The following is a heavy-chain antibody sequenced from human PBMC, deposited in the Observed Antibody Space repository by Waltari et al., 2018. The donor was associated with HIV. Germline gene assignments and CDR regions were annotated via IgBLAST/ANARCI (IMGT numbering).Heavy chain of an antibody. CDR3: ARIGGYCSSTSCYARGDGGDY. Sequence: QVTLKESGPALVKPTQTLTLTCTFSGFSLSTSGMRVSWIRQPPGKALEWLARIDWDDDKFYSTSLKTRLTISKETSKNQVVLTMTNMDPVDTATYYCARIGGYCSSTSCYARGDGGDYWGQGTLVTVSS. CDR2: IDWDDDK. V-gene: IGHV2-70*04. J-gene: IGHJ4*02. D-gene: IGHD2-2*01. CDR1: GFSLSTSGMR.